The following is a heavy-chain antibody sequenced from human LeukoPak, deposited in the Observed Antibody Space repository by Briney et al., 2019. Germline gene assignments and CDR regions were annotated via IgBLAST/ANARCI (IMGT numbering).Heavy chain of an antibody. Sequence: SQTLSLTCTVSGGSVSSINYYWSWIRQPAGKALEWIGRIYTSGNTDYNPSLKSRVTISVDTSKNQFSLKLSSVTAADAAVYYCARELPHSSGWYLDYWGQGTLVSVSS. CDR1: GGSVSSINYY. V-gene: IGHV4-61*02. CDR2: IYTSGNT. CDR3: ARELPHSSGWYLDY. D-gene: IGHD6-19*01. J-gene: IGHJ4*02.